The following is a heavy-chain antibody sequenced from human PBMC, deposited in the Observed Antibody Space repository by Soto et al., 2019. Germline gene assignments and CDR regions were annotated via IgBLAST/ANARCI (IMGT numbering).Heavy chain of an antibody. CDR3: ARRGGSRAGRGVYFDY. D-gene: IGHD2-15*01. CDR2: IYYSGST. V-gene: IGHV4-39*01. CDR1: GGSISSSSYY. Sequence: SETLSLTCTVSGGSISSSSYYWGWIRQPPGKGLEWIGSIYYSGSTYYNPSLKSRVTISVDTSKNQFSLKLSSVTAADTAVYYCARRGGSRAGRGVYFDYWGQGTLVTVSS. J-gene: IGHJ4*02.